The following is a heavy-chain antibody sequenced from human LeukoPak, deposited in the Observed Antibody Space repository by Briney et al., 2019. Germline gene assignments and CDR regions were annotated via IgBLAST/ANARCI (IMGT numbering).Heavy chain of an antibody. J-gene: IGHJ4*02. Sequence: SETLSLTCTVSGGSISTYYWNWIRQSPGKGLEWIGYIYYSGSTNYNPSLKSRVTISVDTSKNESSLKLSSVTAADTAVYYCARTPATTLTNHFDYWGQGTLVTVSS. CDR1: GGSISTYY. D-gene: IGHD4-17*01. CDR3: ARTPATTLTNHFDY. V-gene: IGHV4-59*01. CDR2: IYYSGST.